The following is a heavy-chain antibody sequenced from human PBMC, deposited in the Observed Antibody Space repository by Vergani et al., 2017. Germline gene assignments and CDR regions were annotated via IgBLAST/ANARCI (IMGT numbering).Heavy chain of an antibody. CDR1: GFKFSDHY. J-gene: IGHJ6*04. CDR3: AKNTXISTTRHYYAMDV. Sequence: LAESGGGSVKPGGSLRLSCAASGFKFSDHYMSWIRQAPGKGLEWVSHISPGASTVSYTDSVTGRFTVSRYNDNNSLTLDMTTLRVEDTAVYYCAKNTXISTTRHYYAMDVWGKGTTVTVSS. V-gene: IGHV3-11*04. D-gene: IGHD1-1*01. CDR2: ISPGASTV.